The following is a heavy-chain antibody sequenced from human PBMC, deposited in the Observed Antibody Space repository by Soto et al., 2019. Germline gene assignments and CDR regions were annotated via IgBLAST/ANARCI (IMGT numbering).Heavy chain of an antibody. CDR3: ARGPTLGYSSGWYGFDY. V-gene: IGHV6-1*01. Sequence: KQSQTLSLTCAISGDSVSSNSAAWNWIRQSPSRGLEWLGRTYYRSKWYNDYAVSVKSRITINPDTSKNQFSLQLNSVTPEDTAVYYCARGPTLGYSSGWYGFDYWGQGTLVTVSS. CDR2: TYYRSKWYN. J-gene: IGHJ4*02. D-gene: IGHD6-19*01. CDR1: GDSVSSNSAA.